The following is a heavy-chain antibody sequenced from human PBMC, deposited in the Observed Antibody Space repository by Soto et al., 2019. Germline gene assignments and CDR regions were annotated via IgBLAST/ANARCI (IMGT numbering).Heavy chain of an antibody. Sequence: SETLSLTCAVYGGSFSGYYWSWIRQPPGKGLEWIGEINHSGSTNYNPSLKSRVTISVDTSKNQFSLKLSSVTAADTAVYYCASCDLVPAAQRYLDYWGQGTLVTVSS. V-gene: IGHV4-34*01. CDR1: GGSFSGYY. D-gene: IGHD2-2*01. CDR2: INHSGST. J-gene: IGHJ4*02. CDR3: ASCDLVPAAQRYLDY.